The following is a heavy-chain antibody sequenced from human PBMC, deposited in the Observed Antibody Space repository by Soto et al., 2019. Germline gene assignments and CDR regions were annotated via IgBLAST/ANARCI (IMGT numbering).Heavy chain of an antibody. Sequence: ASVKVSCKASGYTFTSYYMHWVRQAPGQGLEWMGIINASGGSTSYAQKFQGRVTITRDTSTSTVYMELSSLRSEDTAVYYCARDLGGWPDYWGQGTLVTVSS. CDR1: GYTFTSYY. CDR3: ARDLGGWPDY. V-gene: IGHV1-46*01. D-gene: IGHD2-15*01. CDR2: INASGGST. J-gene: IGHJ4*02.